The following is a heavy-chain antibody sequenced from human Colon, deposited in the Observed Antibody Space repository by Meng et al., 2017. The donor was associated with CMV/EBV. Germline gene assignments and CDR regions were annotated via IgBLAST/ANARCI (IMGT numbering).Heavy chain of an antibody. CDR3: ARGKLRSGYYPYFDS. CDR1: GGSITSGPYT. CDR2: IYPTGST. D-gene: IGHD3-3*01. Sequence: SGGSITSGPYTWSWIRQSPGKGLEWIGHIYPTGSTSYSASLKTRVTISVDKSNNQFSLRLSSVTAADTAVYYCARGKLRSGYYPYFDSWGQGTLVTVSS. V-gene: IGHV4-30-2*06. J-gene: IGHJ4*02.